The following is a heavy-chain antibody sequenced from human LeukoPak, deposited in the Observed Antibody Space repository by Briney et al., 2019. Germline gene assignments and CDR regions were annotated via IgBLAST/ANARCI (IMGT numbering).Heavy chain of an antibody. CDR2: INPNSGGT. CDR3: ASHVTLYSSSWYLGNWFDP. J-gene: IGHJ5*02. CDR1: GYTFTGYY. D-gene: IGHD6-13*01. Sequence: ALVKVSCKASGYTFTGYYMHWVRQAPGQGLEWMGWINPNSGGTNYAQKFQGRVTMTRDTSISTAYMELSRLRSDDTAVYYCASHVTLYSSSWYLGNWFDPWGQGTLVTVSS. V-gene: IGHV1-2*02.